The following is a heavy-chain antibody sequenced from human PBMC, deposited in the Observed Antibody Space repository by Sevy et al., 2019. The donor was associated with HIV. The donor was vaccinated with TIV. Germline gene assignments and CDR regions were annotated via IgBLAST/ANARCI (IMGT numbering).Heavy chain of an antibody. Sequence: GGSLRLSCAASGFTFSSYDMNWVRQAPGKGLEWVSYISSSSSTIYYADSVRGRFTIPRDNAKNSLYLQMNSLRADDTAVYYCARVPSTGRYGMDVWGQGTTVTVSS. V-gene: IGHV3-48*01. D-gene: IGHD3-10*01. CDR2: ISSSSSTI. CDR1: GFTFSSYD. CDR3: ARVPSTGRYGMDV. J-gene: IGHJ6*02.